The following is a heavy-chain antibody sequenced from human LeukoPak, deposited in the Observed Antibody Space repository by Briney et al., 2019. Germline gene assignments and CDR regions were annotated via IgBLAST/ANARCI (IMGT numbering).Heavy chain of an antibody. D-gene: IGHD2-2*01. CDR2: IYYSGST. Sequence: SQTLSLTCTVSGGSISSGDYYWSWIRQPPGTGLEWIGYIYYSGSTYYDPSLKSRVTIAVDTSKNQFSMKLSSVTAADTAVYYCARAAPLLIVVGYFDYWGQGTLVTVS. CDR1: GGSISSGDYY. CDR3: ARAAPLLIVVGYFDY. J-gene: IGHJ4*02. V-gene: IGHV4-30-4*08.